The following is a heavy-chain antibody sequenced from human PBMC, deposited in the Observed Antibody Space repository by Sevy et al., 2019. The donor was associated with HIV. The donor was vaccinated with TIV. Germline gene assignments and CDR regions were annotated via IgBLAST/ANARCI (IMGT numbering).Heavy chain of an antibody. D-gene: IGHD6-19*01. V-gene: IGHV1-2*02. CDR3: ARVHPPRLSGHDSGWYPFDY. CDR2: INPDTGNT. CDR1: GYTVTDRY. J-gene: IGHJ4*02. Sequence: ASVKVSCQTSGYTVTDRYIHWVRQAPGQGLEWMGYINPDTGNTRYAQKFQARVTMTGDTSVSTAYMELRRLTSDDTAVYFCARVHPPRLSGHDSGWYPFDYWGQGTLVTVSS.